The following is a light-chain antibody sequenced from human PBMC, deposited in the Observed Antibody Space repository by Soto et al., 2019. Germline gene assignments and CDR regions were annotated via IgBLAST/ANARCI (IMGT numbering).Light chain of an antibody. J-gene: IGLJ3*02. Sequence: QSVLTQPASVSGSPGQSITISCTGSSSDVGSNNLVSWYQQHPGKAPQFMIYEGSKRPPGISNRFSGSKSGNTASLTISGLQAWDEADYSCCSYAGTTSVVFGGGTKLTVL. V-gene: IGLV2-23*01. CDR2: EGS. CDR3: CSYAGTTSVV. CDR1: SSDVGSNNL.